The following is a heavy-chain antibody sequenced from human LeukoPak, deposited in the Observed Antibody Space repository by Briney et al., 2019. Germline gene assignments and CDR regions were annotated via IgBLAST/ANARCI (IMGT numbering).Heavy chain of an antibody. CDR2: IIPIFGTA. V-gene: IGHV1-69*13. D-gene: IGHD5-12*01. J-gene: IGHJ6*02. CDR1: GGTFSSYA. CDR3: AGGYSGYDSDYYYGMDV. Sequence: SVKVSCKASGGTFSSYAISWVRQAPGQGLEWMGGIIPIFGTANYAQKFQGRVTITADESTSTAYMELSSLRSEDTAVYYRAGGYSGYDSDYYYGMDVWGQGTTVTVSS.